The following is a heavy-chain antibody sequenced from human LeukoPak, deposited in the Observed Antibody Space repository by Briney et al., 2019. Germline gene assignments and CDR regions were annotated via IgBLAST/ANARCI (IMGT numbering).Heavy chain of an antibody. CDR3: ARATLYDYYFNY. J-gene: IGHJ4*02. Sequence: ASVKVSCKASGYTFTSYYMHWVRQAPGQGFEWMGIINPSGGSTSYAQKFQGRVTLTRDTSTSTVYMELSSLRSEDTAVYYCARATLYDYYFNYWGQGTLVTVSS. D-gene: IGHD5/OR15-5a*01. CDR2: INPSGGST. CDR1: GYTFTSYY. V-gene: IGHV1-46*01.